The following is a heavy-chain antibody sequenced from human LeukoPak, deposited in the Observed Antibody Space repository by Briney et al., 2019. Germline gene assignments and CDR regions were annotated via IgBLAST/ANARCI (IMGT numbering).Heavy chain of an antibody. J-gene: IGHJ4*02. Sequence: GGSQRLSCAASGFTFSSYAMHWVRQAPGKGLEWVSAISGSGGSTYYADSVKGRFTISRDNSKNTLYLQMNSLRAEDTAVYYCAKLEDDIVVVPAALEDYWGQGTLVTVSS. CDR1: GFTFSSYA. D-gene: IGHD2-2*01. CDR2: ISGSGGST. CDR3: AKLEDDIVVVPAALEDY. V-gene: IGHV3-23*01.